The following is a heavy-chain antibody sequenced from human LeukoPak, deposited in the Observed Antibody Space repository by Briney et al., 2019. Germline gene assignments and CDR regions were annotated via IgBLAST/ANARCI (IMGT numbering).Heavy chain of an antibody. J-gene: IGHJ3*01. V-gene: IGHV3-9*03. CDR1: GFTFDDYA. CDR2: ISWASGSL. D-gene: IGHD6-13*01. CDR3: AKDRQKGSSLTAAGDAFDV. Sequence: GRSLRLSCIGSGFTFDDYAIHWVRQVPGKGLEWVSGISWASGSLAYADSVKGRFTVSRDNAKNSLYLQMNSLRSEDMALYYCAKDRQKGSSLTAAGDAFDVWGHGTMVIVSS.